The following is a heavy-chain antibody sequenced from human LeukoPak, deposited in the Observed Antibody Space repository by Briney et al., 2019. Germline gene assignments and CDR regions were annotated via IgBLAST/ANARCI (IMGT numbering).Heavy chain of an antibody. D-gene: IGHD3-9*01. J-gene: IGHJ4*02. CDR1: GGSISSYY. Sequence: PSETLSLTCTVSGGSISSYYWSWIRQPPGKGLEWIGYIYYSGSTNSNPSLKSRVTISVDTSKNQFSLKLSSVTAADTAVYYCARLPLDYDILTGYYDYFDYWGQGTLVTVSS. CDR3: ARLPLDYDILTGYYDYFDY. CDR2: IYYSGST. V-gene: IGHV4-59*08.